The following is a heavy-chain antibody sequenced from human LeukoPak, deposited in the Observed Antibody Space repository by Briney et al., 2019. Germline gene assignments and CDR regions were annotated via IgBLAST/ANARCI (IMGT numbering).Heavy chain of an antibody. CDR3: ARDRVTIFGVVFYGMDV. V-gene: IGHV1-2*02. Sequence: ASVKVSCTASGYTFTGYYMHWVRQAPGQGLEWMGWINPNSGGTNYAQKFQGRVTMTRDTSISTAYMELSRLRSDDTAVYYCARDRVTIFGVVFYGMDVWGQGTTVTVSS. D-gene: IGHD3-3*01. CDR1: GYTFTGYY. CDR2: INPNSGGT. J-gene: IGHJ6*02.